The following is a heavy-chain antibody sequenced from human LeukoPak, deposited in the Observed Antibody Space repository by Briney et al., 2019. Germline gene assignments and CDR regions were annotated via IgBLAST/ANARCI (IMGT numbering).Heavy chain of an antibody. D-gene: IGHD7-27*01. J-gene: IGHJ6*03. CDR1: GDSISSYY. CDR3: ARTKSGYYFIDV. Sequence: SETLSLTCTVSGDSISSYYWSWIRQPAGKGLEWIGRIYNSGSTNYNPSLKSRVTMSVDTSKNQFSLRLSSVSAADTAVYYCARTKSGYYFIDVWGKGTTVTVSS. V-gene: IGHV4-4*07. CDR2: IYNSGST.